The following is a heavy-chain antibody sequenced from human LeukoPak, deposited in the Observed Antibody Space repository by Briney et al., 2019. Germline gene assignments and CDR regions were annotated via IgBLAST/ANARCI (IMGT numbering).Heavy chain of an antibody. Sequence: PSETLSLTCTVSGASVSSNYCSWIRQPPGKGLEWIGYIYSSGITHYNPSLKSRVTISVDTSKNQFSLKLTSVTAADTAVYSCARLVVEVATLDWYFDLWGRGTLVTVSS. D-gene: IGHD5-24*01. V-gene: IGHV4-4*09. J-gene: IGHJ2*01. CDR2: IYSSGIT. CDR3: ARLVVEVATLDWYFDL. CDR1: GASVSSNY.